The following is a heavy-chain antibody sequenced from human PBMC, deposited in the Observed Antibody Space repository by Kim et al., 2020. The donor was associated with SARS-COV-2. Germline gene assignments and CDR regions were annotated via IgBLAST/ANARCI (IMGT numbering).Heavy chain of an antibody. Sequence: YSQKFQSSVTITRDTSASTAYMELSSLRSEDTAVYYCARGATVTSTMPGYWGQGTLVTVSS. V-gene: IGHV1-3*01. D-gene: IGHD4-17*01. CDR3: ARGATVTSTMPGY. J-gene: IGHJ4*02.